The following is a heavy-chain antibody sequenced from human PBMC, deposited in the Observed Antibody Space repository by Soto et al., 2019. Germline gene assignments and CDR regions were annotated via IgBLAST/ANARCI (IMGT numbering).Heavy chain of an antibody. CDR3: AREPSI. CDR2: IYYSGGT. J-gene: IGHJ4*02. V-gene: IGHV4-31*11. CDR1: GGSISSGGYF. Sequence: SETLSLTCAVSGGSISSGGYFWNWIRQHPGKGLEWIGYIYYSGGTYYNPSLKSRVTISVDTSKNQFSLKLSSVTAADTAVYYRAREPSIWGQGTLVTVSS.